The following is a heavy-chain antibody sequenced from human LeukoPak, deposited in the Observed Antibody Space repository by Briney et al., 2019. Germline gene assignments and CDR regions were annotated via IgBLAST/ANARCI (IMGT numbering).Heavy chain of an antibody. J-gene: IGHJ6*03. Sequence: VASVKVSCKASGYTFTSYDINWVRQATGQGLEWMGWMNPNSGNTGYAQKFQGRVTMTRNTSISTAYMELSSLRSEDTAVYYCARGLGYCSGGSCYAPGYYYYMDVWGKGTTVTISS. D-gene: IGHD2-15*01. CDR3: ARGLGYCSGGSCYAPGYYYYMDV. V-gene: IGHV1-8*01. CDR1: GYTFTSYD. CDR2: MNPNSGNT.